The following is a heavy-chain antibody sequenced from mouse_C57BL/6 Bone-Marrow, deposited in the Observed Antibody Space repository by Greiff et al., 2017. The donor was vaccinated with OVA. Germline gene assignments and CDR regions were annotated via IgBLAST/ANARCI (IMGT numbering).Heavy chain of an antibody. D-gene: IGHD2-5*01. V-gene: IGHV1-64*01. J-gene: IGHJ2*01. Sequence: VQLQQSGAELVKPGASVKLSCKASGYTFTSYWMHWVKQRPGQGLEWIGMIHPNSGSTNYNEKFKSKATLTVDKSSSTAYMQLSSLTSEDSAVYYCARWAYYSNYVGYWGQGTTLTVSS. CDR3: ARWAYYSNYVGY. CDR2: IHPNSGST. CDR1: GYTFTSYW.